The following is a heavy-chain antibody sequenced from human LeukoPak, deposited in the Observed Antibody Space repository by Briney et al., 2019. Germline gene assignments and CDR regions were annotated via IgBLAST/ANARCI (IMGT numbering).Heavy chain of an antibody. V-gene: IGHV4-61*02. CDR3: ARADRSGYFGNVVAFDI. CDR1: GGSINSGSYS. CDR2: IHISGST. Sequence: PSQTLSLTSTVSGGSINSGSYSWTWIRQPAGKGLEWIGRIHISGSTDYTPSLKSRVTISVDTSKNQFSLKLSSVTAADTAVYYCARADRSGYFGNVVAFDIWGQGTMVTVSS. J-gene: IGHJ3*02. D-gene: IGHD3-22*01.